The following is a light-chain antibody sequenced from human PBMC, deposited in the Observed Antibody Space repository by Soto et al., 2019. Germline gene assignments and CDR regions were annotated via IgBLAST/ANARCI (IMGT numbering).Light chain of an antibody. CDR2: DVI. V-gene: IGLV2-14*01. CDR1: SSDVGGYNY. CDR3: SSYTSNSTVV. J-gene: IGLJ1*01. Sequence: QSVLTQPASVSGSPGQSITISCTGTSSDVGGYNYVSWYQQHPGEAPKLMIYDVINRPSGVSNRFSGSKSGNTASLAISGLQAEDEADYYCSSYTSNSTVVFGTGTKVTVL.